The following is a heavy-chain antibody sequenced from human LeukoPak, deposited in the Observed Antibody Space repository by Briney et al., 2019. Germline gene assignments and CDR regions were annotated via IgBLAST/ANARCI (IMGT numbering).Heavy chain of an antibody. V-gene: IGHV3-30*02. CDR1: GFTFSSYD. J-gene: IGHJ6*03. CDR3: AKGSKAVLFTRDHYMDV. CDR2: IRYDGSNK. Sequence: GALRLSCAASGFTFSSYDIHWVRQAPGKGLEWVAFIRYDGSNKYYADSVRGRFTISRDNSKSTLYLHMNSLRAEDTAVYFCAKGSKAVLFTRDHYMDVWGKGTTVTISS. D-gene: IGHD6-19*01.